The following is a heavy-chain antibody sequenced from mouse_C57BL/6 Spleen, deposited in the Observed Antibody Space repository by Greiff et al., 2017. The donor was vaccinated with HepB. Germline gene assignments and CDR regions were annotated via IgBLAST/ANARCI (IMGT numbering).Heavy chain of an antibody. CDR1: GYTFTSYW. Sequence: QVQLQQPGAELVRPGTSVKLSCKASGYTFTSYWMHWVKQRPGQGLEWIGVIDPSDSYTNYNQKFKGKATLTVDTSSSTAYMQLSSLTSEDSAVYYCAAPMVTTGHYYAMDYWGQGTSVTVSS. CDR3: AAPMVTTGHYYAMDY. D-gene: IGHD2-2*01. J-gene: IGHJ4*01. CDR2: IDPSDSYT. V-gene: IGHV1-59*01.